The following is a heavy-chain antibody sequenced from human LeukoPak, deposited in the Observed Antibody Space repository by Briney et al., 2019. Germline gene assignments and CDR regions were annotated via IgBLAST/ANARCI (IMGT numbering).Heavy chain of an antibody. D-gene: IGHD2-21*02. Sequence: PSETLSLTCTVSGGSISPYYWSWIRQPPGKGLEWIGYVYYSGSTNYNPSLKSRVTISVDTSKNQFSLKLSSVTAADTAVYYCARGGYCGGDCYFYYWGQGTLVTVSS. J-gene: IGHJ4*02. V-gene: IGHV4-59*08. CDR2: VYYSGST. CDR3: ARGGYCGGDCYFYY. CDR1: GGSISPYY.